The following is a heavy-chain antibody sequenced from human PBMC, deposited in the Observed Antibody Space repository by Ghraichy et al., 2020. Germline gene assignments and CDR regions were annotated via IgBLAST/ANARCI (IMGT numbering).Heavy chain of an antibody. CDR1: GGSVSSGSYY. Sequence: SETLSLTCTVSGGSVSSGSYYWNWTRQPPGKGLEWIGYIYYSGGTNYNLSLKSRVVISVDTSKNQFSLKLSSVTAADTAVYYCASPNPEYCGGDCYSSYYFGMDVWGQGPRSPSP. J-gene: IGHJ6*02. CDR2: IYYSGGT. D-gene: IGHD2-21*02. V-gene: IGHV4-61*01. CDR3: ASPNPEYCGGDCYSSYYFGMDV.